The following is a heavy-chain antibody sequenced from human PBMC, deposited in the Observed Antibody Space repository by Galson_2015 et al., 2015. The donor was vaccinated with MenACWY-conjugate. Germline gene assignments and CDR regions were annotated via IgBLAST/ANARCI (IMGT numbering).Heavy chain of an antibody. CDR1: GFTFSNYW. Sequence: SLRLSCAASGFTFSNYWMHWVRQGPGKGLEWLSRIDNDGNRITYADSVKGRFTISRDNAKNTLYLQINSVRADDTAVYYCSRGGEAKLIIVGGISEIWGQRTTVTVSS. V-gene: IGHV3-74*01. D-gene: IGHD1-26*01. J-gene: IGHJ3*02. CDR2: IDNDGNRI. CDR3: SRGGEAKLIIVGGISEI.